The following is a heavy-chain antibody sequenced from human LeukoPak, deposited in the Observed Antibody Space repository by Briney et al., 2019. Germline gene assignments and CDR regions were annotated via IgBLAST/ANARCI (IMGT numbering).Heavy chain of an antibody. CDR3: ARDAGAGWELLGRNDY. Sequence: GGSLRLSCAASGFTFSSYAMSWVRQAPGKGLEWVSVISGSGGITNYADSVKGRFTISRDNAKNSLYLQMNSLRAEDTAMYYCARDAGAGWELLGRNDYWGQGTLVTVSS. J-gene: IGHJ4*02. CDR2: ISGSGGIT. D-gene: IGHD1-26*01. V-gene: IGHV3-23*01. CDR1: GFTFSSYA.